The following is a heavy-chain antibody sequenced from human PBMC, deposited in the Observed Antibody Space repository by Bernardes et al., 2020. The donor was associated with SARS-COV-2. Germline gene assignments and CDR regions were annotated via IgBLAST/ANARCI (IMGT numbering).Heavy chain of an antibody. CDR3: TKEMGTMFFDF. CDR1: GFSYSDST. Sequence: GGSLLLSCTTSGFSYSDSTLHWIRHTPGTGLAWVCLIRWNLGHIFYADSVRGRFTVSADNSKNSLYLQMSSLRTDDTALYFCTKEMGTMFFDFWGQGTLVTGSS. V-gene: IGHV3-43*01. CDR2: IRWNLGHI. J-gene: IGHJ4*02. D-gene: IGHD1-1*01.